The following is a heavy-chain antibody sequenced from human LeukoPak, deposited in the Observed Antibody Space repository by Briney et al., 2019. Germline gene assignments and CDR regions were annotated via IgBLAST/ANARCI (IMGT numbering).Heavy chain of an antibody. CDR3: ARVPMVRGVIIPNGFVP. CDR1: GYTFTSYG. Sequence: ASVKVSCKASGYTFTSYGISWVRQAPGQGLEWMGWISAYNGNTNYAQKLQGRVTMTTDTSTSTAYMELRSLRSDDTAVYYCARVPMVRGVIIPNGFVPWGQGTRVTVSS. V-gene: IGHV1-18*04. J-gene: IGHJ5*02. CDR2: ISAYNGNT. D-gene: IGHD3-10*01.